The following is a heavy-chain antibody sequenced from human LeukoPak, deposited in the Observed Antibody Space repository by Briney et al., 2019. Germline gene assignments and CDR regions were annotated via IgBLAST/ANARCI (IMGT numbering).Heavy chain of an antibody. CDR3: ARDYVDDIPMIKDY. CDR2: INPSGGST. CDR1: GYTFIGYY. D-gene: IGHD2-8*01. Sequence: ASVKVSCKASGYTFIGYYMHWVRQTPGQGLEWMGTINPSGGSTGYAQKLQGRVTMTRDTSTSTVYVELSSLRSEDTAVYYCARDYVDDIPMIKDYWGQGTLVTVSS. V-gene: IGHV1-46*01. J-gene: IGHJ4*02.